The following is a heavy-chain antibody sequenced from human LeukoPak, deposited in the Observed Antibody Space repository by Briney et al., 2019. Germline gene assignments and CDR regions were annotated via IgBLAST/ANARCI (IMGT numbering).Heavy chain of an antibody. J-gene: IGHJ4*02. Sequence: ASVKVSCKTAGYTFTGYYLHWVRQAPGQGLEWMGWINPNSGGTKSAEKFQGRITMTRDTSISTAYMELSRLRSDDTAVYYCARDPIAVAGPYFDYWGQGTLVTVSS. V-gene: IGHV1-2*02. CDR2: INPNSGGT. CDR3: ARDPIAVAGPYFDY. CDR1: GYTFTGYY. D-gene: IGHD6-19*01.